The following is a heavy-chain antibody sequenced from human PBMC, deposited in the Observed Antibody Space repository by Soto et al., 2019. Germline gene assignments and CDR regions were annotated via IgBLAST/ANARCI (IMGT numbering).Heavy chain of an antibody. V-gene: IGHV1-18*01. CDR3: ARGGAPLRFSEWLFHANWFDP. D-gene: IGHD3-3*01. J-gene: IGHJ5*02. CDR1: GYTFTSYG. CDR2: ISAYNGNT. Sequence: QVQLVQSGAEVKKPGASVKVSCKASGYTFTSYGISWVRQAPGQGLEWMGWISAYNGNTNYAQKLQGRVTMTTDTSTSTAYMELRSLRSDDTAVYYCARGGAPLRFSEWLFHANWFDPWGQGTLVTVSS.